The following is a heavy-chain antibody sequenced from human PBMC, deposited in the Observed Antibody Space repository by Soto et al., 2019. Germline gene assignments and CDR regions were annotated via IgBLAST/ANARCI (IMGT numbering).Heavy chain of an antibody. J-gene: IGHJ4*02. V-gene: IGHV3-23*01. D-gene: IGHD5-12*01. CDR1: GFTFSSYA. Sequence: PGGSLRLSCAASGFTFSSYAMSWVRQAPGKGLEWVSAISGSGGSTYYADSVKGRFTISRDNSKNTLYLQMNSLRAEDTAVYYCAEQGARVATIQLIYGPADYWGQGTLVTVSS. CDR2: ISGSGGST. CDR3: AEQGARVATIQLIYGPADY.